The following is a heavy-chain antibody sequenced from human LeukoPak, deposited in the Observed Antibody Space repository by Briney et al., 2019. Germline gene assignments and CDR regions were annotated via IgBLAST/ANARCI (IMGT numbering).Heavy chain of an antibody. D-gene: IGHD6-13*01. V-gene: IGHV4-59*01. CDR2: IYYSGST. CDR1: GGSISSYY. J-gene: IGHJ3*02. Sequence: SETLSLTCTVSGGSISSYYWSWIRQPPGKGLEWIGYIYYSGSTNYDPSLKSRVTISADTSKNQFSLKLSSVTAADTAVYYCARKKGPYSSSWYGAKVDAFDIWGQGTMVTVSS. CDR3: ARKKGPYSSSWYGAKVDAFDI.